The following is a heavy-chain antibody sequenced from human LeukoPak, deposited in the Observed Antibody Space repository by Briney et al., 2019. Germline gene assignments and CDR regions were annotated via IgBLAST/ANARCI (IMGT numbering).Heavy chain of an antibody. CDR1: GGSISSSRYY. J-gene: IGHJ3*02. CDR2: IYYSGST. V-gene: IGHV4-39*01. D-gene: IGHD1-26*01. CDR3: ARHWVGWEGDAFDI. Sequence: SETLSLTCTVSGGSISSSRYYWGWIRQPPGKGLEWIGSIYYSGSTYYNPSLKSRVTISVDTSKNQFSLKLSSVTAADTAVYYCARHWVGWEGDAFDIWGQGTMVTVSS.